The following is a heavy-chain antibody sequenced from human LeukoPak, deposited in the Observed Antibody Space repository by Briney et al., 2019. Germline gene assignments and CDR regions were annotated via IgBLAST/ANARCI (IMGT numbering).Heavy chain of an antibody. CDR3: ARVGSREMGAFDI. Sequence: SETLSLTCTVSGASISSYYWSWIRQPPGKGLEWIGYIYYSGSAIYNPSLKSRVTISLDTSKNQFSLKLSSVTAADTALYYCARVGSREMGAFDIWGQGTMVTVSS. V-gene: IGHV4-59*08. CDR1: GASISSYY. CDR2: IYYSGSA. J-gene: IGHJ3*02. D-gene: IGHD5-24*01.